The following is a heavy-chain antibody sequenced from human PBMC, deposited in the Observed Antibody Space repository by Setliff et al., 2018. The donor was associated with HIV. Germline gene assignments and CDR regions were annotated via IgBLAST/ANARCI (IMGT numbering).Heavy chain of an antibody. CDR1: NGSIXXXY. D-gene: IGHD1-26*01. Sequence: PSETLSLTCTVSNGSIXXXYGTWIRQPPGKGLEWIGYIRYRGSTNYNPSLKSRITLSVDTSKNQFSLKLNSVTAADTAVYYCARGTFSGPDYWGQGTLVTVS. CDR2: IRYRGST. J-gene: IGHJ4*02. V-gene: IGHV4-59*12. CDR3: ARGTFSGPDY.